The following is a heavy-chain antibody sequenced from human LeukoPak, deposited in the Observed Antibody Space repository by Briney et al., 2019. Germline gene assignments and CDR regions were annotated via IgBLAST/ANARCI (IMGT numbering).Heavy chain of an antibody. CDR2: IYYSGST. D-gene: IGHD4-23*01. J-gene: IGHJ6*02. Sequence: PSETLSLTCTVSGGSISSYYWSWIRQPPGKGLEWIGYIYYSGSTNYNPSLKSRVTISLDTSKNQFSLKLSSVTAADTAVYYCARGLSFTVVSYYYYGMDVWGQGTTVTVSS. V-gene: IGHV4-59*12. CDR3: ARGLSFTVVSYYYYGMDV. CDR1: GGSISSYY.